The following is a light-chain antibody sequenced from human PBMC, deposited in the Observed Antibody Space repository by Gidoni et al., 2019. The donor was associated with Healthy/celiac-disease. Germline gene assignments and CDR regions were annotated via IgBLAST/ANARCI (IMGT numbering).Light chain of an antibody. Sequence: SALTQPASVSGSPGQSITISCTGTSSDVGGYNYVSWYQQTPGKAPKLMFYDVSNRPSGVSNRFSGSKSGNTASLTISGLQAEDEADYYCSSSTSSSTLVFGGGTKLTVL. CDR1: SSDVGGYNY. V-gene: IGLV2-14*01. J-gene: IGLJ2*01. CDR3: SSSTSSSTLV. CDR2: DVS.